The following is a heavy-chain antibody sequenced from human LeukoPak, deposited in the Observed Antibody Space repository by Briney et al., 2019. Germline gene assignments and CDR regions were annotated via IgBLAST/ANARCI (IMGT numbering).Heavy chain of an antibody. Sequence: SETLSLTCAVYGGSFSGYYWSWLRQPPGKGLEWIGEINHSGSTNYNPSLKSRVTISVDTSKNQFSLKLSSVTAADTAVYYCASDYVNPAGGGAAAGKVTPRRFDYWGQGTLVTVSS. CDR3: ASDYVNPAGGGAAAGKVTPRRFDY. V-gene: IGHV4-34*01. J-gene: IGHJ4*02. CDR1: GGSFSGYY. CDR2: INHSGST. D-gene: IGHD6-13*01.